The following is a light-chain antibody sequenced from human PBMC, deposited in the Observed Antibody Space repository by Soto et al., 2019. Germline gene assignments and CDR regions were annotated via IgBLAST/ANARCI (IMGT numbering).Light chain of an antibody. CDR3: QQYSSYSLYT. V-gene: IGKV1-5*03. Sequence: DIQMTQSPSTLPASVGDRVTITCRASQTINNWLAWYQQKPGKAPKLLIYKTSSLQSGVPSRFSGSGSGTEFTLTISCLQPDDFATYYCQQYSSYSLYTFGQGTKVEIK. CDR2: KTS. CDR1: QTINNW. J-gene: IGKJ2*01.